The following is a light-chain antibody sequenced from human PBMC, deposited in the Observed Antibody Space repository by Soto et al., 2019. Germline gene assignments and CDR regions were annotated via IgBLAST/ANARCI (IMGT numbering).Light chain of an antibody. Sequence: DIQMTQSPSTLSASVGDIVTITCRASQSVDTCLAWYLQKPGKAPHLLIYKASSLETGVSSRFSGSGSGTEFTRTIRTLQHGSLATYYCQRFYCYPWTFGQGNKVDIK. CDR3: QRFYCYPWT. CDR2: KAS. CDR1: QSVDTC. V-gene: IGKV1-5*03. J-gene: IGKJ1*01.